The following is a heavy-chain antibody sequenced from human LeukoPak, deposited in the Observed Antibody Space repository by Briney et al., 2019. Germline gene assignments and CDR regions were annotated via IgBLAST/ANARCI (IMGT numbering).Heavy chain of an antibody. Sequence: SETLSLTCTVSGGSISSYYWSWIRQPPGKGLEWIGYIYYSGSTNYNPSLKSRVTMSVDTSKNQFSLKLSSVTAADTAVYYCARDAPADYYGSGGYLRNPNWFDPWGQGTLVTVSS. CDR1: GGSISSYY. J-gene: IGHJ5*02. D-gene: IGHD3-10*01. CDR2: IYYSGST. V-gene: IGHV4-59*12. CDR3: ARDAPADYYGSGGYLRNPNWFDP.